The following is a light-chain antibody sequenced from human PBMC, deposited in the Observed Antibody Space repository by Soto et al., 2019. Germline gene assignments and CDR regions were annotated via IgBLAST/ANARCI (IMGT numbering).Light chain of an antibody. CDR3: SSYTSSSSPVV. CDR1: SSDVGGYNY. CDR2: EVS. Sequence: QSALTQPASVSGSPGQSITISCTGTSSDVGGYNYVSWYQQHPGKAPKLMIYEVSNRPSGVSKRFTGSTSGNTASLTIAGLQAEDKADYYCSSYTSSSSPVVFGGGTKLTVL. V-gene: IGLV2-14*01. J-gene: IGLJ2*01.